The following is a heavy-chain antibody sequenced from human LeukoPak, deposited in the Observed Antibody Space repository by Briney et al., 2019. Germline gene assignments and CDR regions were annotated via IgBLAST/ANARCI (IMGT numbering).Heavy chain of an antibody. J-gene: IGHJ4*02. V-gene: IGHV3-23*01. CDR2: ISGSGGST. CDR3: AKDWLTSSSWYLYDERFDY. CDR1: GFTFSSYA. D-gene: IGHD6-13*01. Sequence: GGSLRLSCAASGFTFSSYAMSWVRQAPGKGLEWVSAISGSGGSTYYADSVKGRFTISRDNSRNTLYLQMNSLRAEDTAVYYCAKDWLTSSSWYLYDERFDYWGQGTLVTVSS.